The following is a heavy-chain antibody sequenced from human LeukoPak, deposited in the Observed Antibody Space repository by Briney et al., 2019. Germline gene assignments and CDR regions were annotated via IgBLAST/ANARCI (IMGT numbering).Heavy chain of an antibody. J-gene: IGHJ4*02. CDR1: GFTFSSYG. V-gene: IGHV3-30*03. D-gene: IGHD1-1*01. CDR2: MSYDGSGDK. Sequence: PGGSLRLSCVASGFTFSSYGMHWVRQAPGKGLEWVTVMSYDGSGDKYCADSVKGRFTISRDNSKNTLYLQMNSLKDEDTAVYFCARDWGTTGTTGWMFDYWGQGTLVTVSS. CDR3: ARDWGTTGTTGWMFDY.